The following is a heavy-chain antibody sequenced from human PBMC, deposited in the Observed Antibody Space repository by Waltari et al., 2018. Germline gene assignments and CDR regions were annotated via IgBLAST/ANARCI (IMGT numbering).Heavy chain of an antibody. CDR2: IYPGDSDT. D-gene: IGHD6-19*01. CDR3: ARRVAVAGQYNWFDP. J-gene: IGHJ5*02. Sequence: EVQLVQSGAEVKKPGESLKISCKGSGYSFTSYWIGWVRQMPGKGLEWMGIIYPGDSDTRYSPSFQGQVTISADKSSSTAYLQWSSLKASDTAMYYCARRVAVAGQYNWFDPWGQGTLVTVSS. V-gene: IGHV5-51*01. CDR1: GYSFTSYW.